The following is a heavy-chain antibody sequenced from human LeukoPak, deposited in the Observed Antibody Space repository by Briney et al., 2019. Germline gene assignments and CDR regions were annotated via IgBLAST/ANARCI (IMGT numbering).Heavy chain of an antibody. CDR1: GFTFSSYA. CDR2: ISGSGGST. J-gene: IGHJ5*02. V-gene: IGHV3-23*01. D-gene: IGHD4-17*01. Sequence: GGSLRLSCAASGFTFSSYAMSWVRQAPGKGLEWVSAISGSGGSTYYADSVKGRFTISRDNSKNTLYLQMNSLRAEDTAIYYCARMIRDYGDSNWFDPWGQGTLVTVSS. CDR3: ARMIRDYGDSNWFDP.